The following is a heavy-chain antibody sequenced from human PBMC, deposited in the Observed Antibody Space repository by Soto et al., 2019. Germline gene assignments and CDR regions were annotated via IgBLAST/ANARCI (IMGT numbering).Heavy chain of an antibody. V-gene: IGHV3-53*04. J-gene: IGHJ6*02. D-gene: IGHD3-22*01. CDR2: IYSGGST. CDR3: ARDPYYDSSGYLASYGMDV. CDR1: GFTVSSNY. Sequence: EVQLVESGVGLVQPGGSLRLSCAASGFTVSSNYMSWVRQAPGKGLEWVSVIYSGGSTYYADSVKGRFTISRHNSKNTLYLQMNSLRAEDTAVYYCARDPYYDSSGYLASYGMDVWGQGTTVTVSS.